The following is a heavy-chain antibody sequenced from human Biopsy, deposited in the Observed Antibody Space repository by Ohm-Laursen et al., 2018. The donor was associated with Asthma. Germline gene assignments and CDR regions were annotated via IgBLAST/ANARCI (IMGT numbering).Heavy chain of an antibody. V-gene: IGHV3-33*08. CDR2: VGSDESYT. Sequence: SLGLSCSASGFTFSTYGMHWVRQVPGKGLEWVATVGSDESYTDHADSVKGRFTISRDNSKNTLHLQMNSLSPEDTAVYYCARDFSRAIMIGGGREHYFDFWGQGTLVTVSS. CDR1: GFTFSTYG. D-gene: IGHD3-16*01. CDR3: ARDFSRAIMIGGGREHYFDF. J-gene: IGHJ4*02.